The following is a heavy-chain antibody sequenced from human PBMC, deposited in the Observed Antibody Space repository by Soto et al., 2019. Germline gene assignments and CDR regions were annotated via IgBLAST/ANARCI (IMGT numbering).Heavy chain of an antibody. J-gene: IGHJ4*02. CDR1: GGSFSGYY. Sequence: SETLSLTCAVYGGSFSGYYWSWIRQPPGKGLEWIGEINHSGSTNYNPSLKSRVTISVDTSKNQFSLKLSSVTAADTAVYYCARLAAAGTHYFDYWGQGTLVTVSS. V-gene: IGHV4-34*01. CDR3: ARLAAAGTHYFDY. CDR2: INHSGST. D-gene: IGHD6-13*01.